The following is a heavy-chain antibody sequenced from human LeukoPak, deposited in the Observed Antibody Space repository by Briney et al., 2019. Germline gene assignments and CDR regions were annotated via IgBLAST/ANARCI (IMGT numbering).Heavy chain of an antibody. V-gene: IGHV4-39*01. CDR1: GGSISSSSYY. D-gene: IGHD6-13*01. J-gene: IGHJ4*02. Sequence: SETLSLTCAVSGGSISSSSYYWGWIRQPPGKGLEWIGGMFYSGSTYHNPSLKSRVTISVDTSKNQSSLRLTSVTAADTAVYFCARESIAAAGPFGFWGQGALVTVSS. CDR2: MFYSGST. CDR3: ARESIAAAGPFGF.